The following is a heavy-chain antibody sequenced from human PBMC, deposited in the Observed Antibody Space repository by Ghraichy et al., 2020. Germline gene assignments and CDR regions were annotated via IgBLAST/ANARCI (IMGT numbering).Heavy chain of an antibody. CDR1: GFTFSSYW. J-gene: IGHJ2*01. D-gene: IGHD3-10*01. CDR2: INSDGSST. Sequence: GGSLRLSCAASGFTFSSYWMHWVRQAPGKGLVWVSRINSDGSSTSYADSVKGRFTISRDNAKNTLYLQMNSLRAEDTAVYYCARAGVTMVRGVIITPYWYFDLWGRGTLVTVSS. CDR3: ARAGVTMVRGVIITPYWYFDL. V-gene: IGHV3-74*01.